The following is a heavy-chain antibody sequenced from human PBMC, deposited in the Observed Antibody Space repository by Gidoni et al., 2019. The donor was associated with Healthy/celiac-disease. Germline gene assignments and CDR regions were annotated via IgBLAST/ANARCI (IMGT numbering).Heavy chain of an antibody. V-gene: IGHV5-51*01. CDR1: GYRFTSYW. D-gene: IGHD6-13*01. Sequence: EVQLVQSGAEVNKPGESLKISCKGSGYRFTSYWIGWVRQMPGKGLEWMGIIYPGDSDTRYSPSFQGQVTISADKSISTAYLQWSSLKASDTAMYYCARQKNGAAAGTENWFDPWGQGTLVTVSS. CDR3: ARQKNGAAAGTENWFDP. CDR2: IYPGDSDT. J-gene: IGHJ5*02.